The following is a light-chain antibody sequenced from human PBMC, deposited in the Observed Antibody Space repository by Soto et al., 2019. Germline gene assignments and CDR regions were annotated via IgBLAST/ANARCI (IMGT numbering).Light chain of an antibody. CDR2: DVT. V-gene: IGLV2-14*01. CDR1: SSDVGGYNY. J-gene: IGLJ3*02. CDR3: GSYTSSTTWV. Sequence: QSVLTQLASVSGSPGQSITISCTGTSSDVGGYNYVSWYQQHPGKAPKLMIYDVTNRPSGVSNRFSGSKSGNTASLTISGLQAEDEADYYCGSYTSSTTWVFGGGTKLTVL.